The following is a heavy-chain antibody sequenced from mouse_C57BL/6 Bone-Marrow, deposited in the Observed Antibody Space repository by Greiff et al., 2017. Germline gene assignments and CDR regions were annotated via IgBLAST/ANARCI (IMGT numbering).Heavy chain of an antibody. CDR1: GFNIKDYY. Sequence: VQLQQSGAELVKPGASVKLSCTASGFNIKDYYMHWVKQRTEQGLEWIGRIDPEDGETKYAPKFQGKATITADTSSKAASLQLSSLNSEDTAVYYCARTYYSNYDAMDYWGQGTSVTVSS. D-gene: IGHD2-5*01. J-gene: IGHJ4*01. CDR2: IDPEDGET. V-gene: IGHV14-2*01. CDR3: ARTYYSNYDAMDY.